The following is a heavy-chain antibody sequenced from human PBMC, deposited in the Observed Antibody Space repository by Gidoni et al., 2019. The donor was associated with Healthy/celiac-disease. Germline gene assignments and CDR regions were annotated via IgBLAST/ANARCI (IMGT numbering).Heavy chain of an antibody. CDR3: AKETVPAAIREYFQH. CDR2: ISGSGGST. V-gene: IGHV3-23*01. CDR1: GFTFRSYA. Sequence: EVQLLESGGGLVQPGGSLRLSCAASGFTFRSYAMSWVRQATGKGLGWFSAISGSGGSTYYADAVKGRFTISRDNSKNTLYLQMNSLRAEDTAVYDCAKETVPAAIREYFQHWGQGTLVTVSS. D-gene: IGHD2-2*02. J-gene: IGHJ1*01.